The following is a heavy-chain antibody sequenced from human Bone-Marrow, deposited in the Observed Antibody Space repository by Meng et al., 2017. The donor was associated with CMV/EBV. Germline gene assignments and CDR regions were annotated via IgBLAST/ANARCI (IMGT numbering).Heavy chain of an antibody. J-gene: IGHJ1*01. CDR3: AKDYRVDYGNYAEYFHH. V-gene: IGHV7-4-1*01. Sequence: ASVKVSCKASGYTFTSYAMNWVRQAPGQGLEWMGWINTNTGNPTYAQGFTGRFVFSLDTSVSTAYLQICSLKAEDTAVYYCAKDYRVDYGNYAEYFHHWGQGTLVTVYS. D-gene: IGHD4-11*01. CDR2: INTNTGNP. CDR1: GYTFTSYA.